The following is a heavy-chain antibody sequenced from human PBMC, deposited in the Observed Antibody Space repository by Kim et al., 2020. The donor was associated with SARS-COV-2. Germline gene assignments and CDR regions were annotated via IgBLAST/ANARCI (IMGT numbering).Heavy chain of an antibody. J-gene: IGHJ3*02. CDR3: AVAGAGDFDI. Sequence: YYVDAAKGRYTISRDNAKKSLYLQLNSLRVEDTAMYYCAVAGAGDFDIWGQGTAVTVSS. V-gene: IGHV3-7*01. D-gene: IGHD6-19*01.